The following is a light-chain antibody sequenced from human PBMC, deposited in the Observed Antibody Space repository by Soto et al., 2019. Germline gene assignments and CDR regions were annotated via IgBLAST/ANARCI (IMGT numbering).Light chain of an antibody. CDR3: SSYTSGTTV. Sequence: QSALTQPASVSGSPGQSITISCTGISSDVDGCNYVSWYQHHPGKAPKLIIFDVTNRPSGVSDRFSGSQSGNTASLTISGLQAEDEADYYCSSYTSGTTVFGGGTQLTVL. CDR1: SSDVDGCNY. CDR2: DVT. J-gene: IGLJ7*01. V-gene: IGLV2-14*03.